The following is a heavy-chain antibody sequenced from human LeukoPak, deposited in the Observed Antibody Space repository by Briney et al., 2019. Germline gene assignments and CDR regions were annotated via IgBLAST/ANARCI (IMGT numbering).Heavy chain of an antibody. D-gene: IGHD3-3*01. Sequence: GGSLRLSCAASGLTFTHFWMSWVRQAPGKGLEWVATIKEDGSDKHYVDSVKGRFTIARDNAKNSLYLQMNTLRAEDAAVYYCATWGSIFGVTYFDYWGQGTLVTVSS. J-gene: IGHJ4*02. CDR1: GLTFTHFW. CDR3: ATWGSIFGVTYFDY. V-gene: IGHV3-7*01. CDR2: IKEDGSDK.